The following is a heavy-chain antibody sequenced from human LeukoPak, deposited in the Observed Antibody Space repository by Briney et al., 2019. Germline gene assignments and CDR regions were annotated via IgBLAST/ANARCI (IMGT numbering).Heavy chain of an antibody. D-gene: IGHD3-3*01. V-gene: IGHV1-69*05. Sequence: PGSSVKVSCKASGGTFSNHAINWVRQTPGQGLEWMGGIIPVFGFGTTKYAQKFQGRVTITTDESTSTARMELNSLRVEDTAVYYCATVYYDSWSGYHDAFDIWGQGTVVTVSS. CDR1: GGTFSNHA. J-gene: IGHJ3*02. CDR3: ATVYYDSWSGYHDAFDI. CDR2: IIPVFGFGTT.